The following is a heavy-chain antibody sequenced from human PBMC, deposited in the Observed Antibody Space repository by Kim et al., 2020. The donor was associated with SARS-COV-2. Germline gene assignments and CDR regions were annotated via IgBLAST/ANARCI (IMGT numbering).Heavy chain of an antibody. CDR2: IYYSGST. V-gene: IGHV4-59*01. J-gene: IGHJ4*02. Sequence: SETLSLTCTVSGGSISSYYWSWIRQPPGKGLEWIGYIYYSGSTNYNPSLKSRVTISVDTSKNQFSLKLSSVTAADTAVYYCARESRDVWGSYPDYWGQGTLVTVSS. CDR1: GGSISSYY. D-gene: IGHD3-16*02. CDR3: ARESRDVWGSYPDY.